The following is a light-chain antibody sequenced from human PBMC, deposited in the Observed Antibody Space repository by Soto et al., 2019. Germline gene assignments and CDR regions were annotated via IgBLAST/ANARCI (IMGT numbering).Light chain of an antibody. CDR2: KAS. Sequence: DIQMTQSPSTLSASVGDRVTITCRASQTTSGWLAWYQQKPGKAPKLLIYKASILESGVPSRFSGSRSGTEFTLTISTLQPDDFATYYCQQCDTYPLTFGGGTKMEI. J-gene: IGKJ4*01. V-gene: IGKV1-5*03. CDR3: QQCDTYPLT. CDR1: QTTSGW.